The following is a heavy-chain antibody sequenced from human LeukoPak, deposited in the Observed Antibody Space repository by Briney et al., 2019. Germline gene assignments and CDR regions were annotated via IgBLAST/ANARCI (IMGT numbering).Heavy chain of an antibody. CDR3: ARDFQHDYGGYYYYYMDV. J-gene: IGHJ6*03. V-gene: IGHV3-23*01. D-gene: IGHD4-17*01. CDR2: ISGSGGST. CDR1: GFTFSSYA. Sequence: GGSLRLSCAASGFTFSSYAMSWVRQAPGKGLEWVSAISGSGGSTYYADSVKGRFTISRDNSKNTLYLQMNSLRAEDTAVYYCARDFQHDYGGYYYYYMDVWGKGTTVTISS.